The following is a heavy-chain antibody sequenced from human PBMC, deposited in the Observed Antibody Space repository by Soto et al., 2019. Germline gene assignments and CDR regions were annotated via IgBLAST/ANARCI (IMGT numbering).Heavy chain of an antibody. CDR2: MNPNSGNT. CDR3: ARRSVGDDFWSGYYQYYYYGMDV. D-gene: IGHD3-3*01. J-gene: IGHJ6*02. Sequence: GASVNVSCKASGYTFTSYDINWVRQATGQGLEWMGWMNPNSGNTGYAQKFQGRVTMTRNTSISTAYMELSSLRSEDTAVYYCARRSVGDDFWSGYYQYYYYGMDVWGQGTRVTFSS. V-gene: IGHV1-8*01. CDR1: GYTFTSYD.